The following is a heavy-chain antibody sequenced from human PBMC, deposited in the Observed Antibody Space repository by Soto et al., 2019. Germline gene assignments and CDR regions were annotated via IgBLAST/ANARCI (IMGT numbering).Heavy chain of an antibody. J-gene: IGHJ5*02. CDR1: GGSISSISFS. V-gene: IGHV4-39*01. D-gene: IGHD1-1*01. CDR3: VRYNT. CDR2: IYNTGRT. Sequence: QLQLQESGPGLVKPSETLSLTCTVSGGSISSISFSWGWVRQPPGKGLEWIGAIYNTGRTSYNPSLKSRVTISVDMSKNQFSLELTSVTAADTAVYHCVRYNTWGQGTLVTVSS.